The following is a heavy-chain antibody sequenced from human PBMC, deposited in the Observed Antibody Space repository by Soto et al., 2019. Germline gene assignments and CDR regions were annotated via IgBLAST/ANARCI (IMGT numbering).Heavy chain of an antibody. J-gene: IGHJ4*02. CDR3: AKVVSYDYIWGSYRYGY. D-gene: IGHD3-16*02. CDR1: GFTFSSYA. V-gene: IGHV3-23*01. CDR2: ISGSGGSI. Sequence: EVQLLESGGGLVQPGGSLRLSCAASGFTFSSYAMSWVRQAPGKGLEWVSAISGSGGSIYYADSVKGRFTISRDNSKNTLYLQMNSLRAEDTAVYYCAKVVSYDYIWGSYRYGYWGQGTLVTVSS.